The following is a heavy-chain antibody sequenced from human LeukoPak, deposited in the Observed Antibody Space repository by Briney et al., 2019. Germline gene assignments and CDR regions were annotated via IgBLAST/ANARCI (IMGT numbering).Heavy chain of an antibody. CDR1: GFPLRSYD. CDR3: AKEYSGYDFDY. J-gene: IGHJ4*02. CDR2: TSGSGVNS. Sequence: GGSLRLSCASSGFPLRSYDMSGARQAPGKGLEWVAATSGSGVNSYYAGSVRGRFTISRDNSQNTLYLQMDSLRAEDTALYYCAKEYSGYDFDYWGQGTLVTVSS. V-gene: IGHV3-23*01. D-gene: IGHD5-12*01.